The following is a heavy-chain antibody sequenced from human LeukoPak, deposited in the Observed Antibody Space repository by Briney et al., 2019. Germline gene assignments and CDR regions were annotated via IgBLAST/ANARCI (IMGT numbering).Heavy chain of an antibody. D-gene: IGHD4-17*01. V-gene: IGHV4-38-2*01. CDR3: ARQITVTRPEGPFDY. J-gene: IGHJ4*02. CDR2: IYHSGST. Sequence: SETLSLTCAVSGYSISSGYYWGWIRQPPGKGLEWIGSIYHSGSTYYNPSLKSRVTISVDTSKNQFSLKLSSVTAADMAVYYCARQITVTRPEGPFDYWGQGTLVTVSS. CDR1: GYSISSGYY.